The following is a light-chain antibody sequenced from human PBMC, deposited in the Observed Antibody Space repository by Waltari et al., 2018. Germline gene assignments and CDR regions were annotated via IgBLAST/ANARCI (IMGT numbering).Light chain of an antibody. CDR2: DAS. Sequence: EIVLTQSPATLSLSPGERATLSCRASQSVISYLAWYQQKPGQAPRLLIYDASNRATGIPARFSVSWSGTDFTLTISSLEPEDFAVYYCQQRSNWPPTFGPGTKVDIK. CDR1: QSVISY. V-gene: IGKV3-11*01. J-gene: IGKJ3*01. CDR3: QQRSNWPPT.